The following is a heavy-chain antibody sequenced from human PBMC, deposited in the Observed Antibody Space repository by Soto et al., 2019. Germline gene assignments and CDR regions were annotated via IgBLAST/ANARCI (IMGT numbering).Heavy chain of an antibody. CDR2: ISGSGGST. J-gene: IGHJ1*01. CDR3: AKDHVTYSRGRRWFQH. D-gene: IGHD6-13*01. V-gene: IGHV3-23*01. CDR1: GFTFSSYA. Sequence: VQLLESGGGLVQPGGYLRLSCAASGFTFSSYAVSWVRQAPGKGLEWVSAISGSGGSTYYADSVKGRFTISRDNSKNTLFLQMNSRRAEDTAVYYCAKDHVTYSRGRRWFQHWGQGTLVTVSS.